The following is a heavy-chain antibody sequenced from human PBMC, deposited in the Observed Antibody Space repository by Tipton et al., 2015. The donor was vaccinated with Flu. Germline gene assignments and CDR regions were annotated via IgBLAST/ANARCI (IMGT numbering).Heavy chain of an antibody. J-gene: IGHJ6*02. D-gene: IGHD3-3*01. CDR1: GYTFTNYG. Sequence: QLVQSGAEVKKPGASVKVACKASGYTFTNYGITWVRQAPGQGLEWMGWVSVYNGNTNYAQNLQGRVSMTSDTSTSTVHMELRSLRSDDTAVYYCAGEVVSYDFGTDHPGGNGHYYGMDVWGQGTTVTVSS. CDR3: AGEVVSYDFGTDHPGGNGHYYGMDV. CDR2: VSVYNGNT. V-gene: IGHV1-18*01.